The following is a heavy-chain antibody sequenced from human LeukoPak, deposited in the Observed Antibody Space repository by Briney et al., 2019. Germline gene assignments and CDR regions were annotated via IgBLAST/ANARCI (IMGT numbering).Heavy chain of an antibody. CDR1: GGSFSGYY. CDR2: INHSGST. Sequence: SETLSLICAVYGGSFSGYYWSWIRQPPGKGLEWIGEINHSGSTNYNPSLKSRVTISVDTSKNQFSLKLSSVTAADTAVYYCARGQQWLNKNYDYWGQGTLVTVSS. CDR3: ARGQQWLNKNYDY. D-gene: IGHD6-19*01. J-gene: IGHJ4*02. V-gene: IGHV4-34*01.